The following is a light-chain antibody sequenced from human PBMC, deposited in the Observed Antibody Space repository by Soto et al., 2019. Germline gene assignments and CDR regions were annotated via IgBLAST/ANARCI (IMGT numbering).Light chain of an antibody. CDR3: QQYNSYSPYT. V-gene: IGKV1-5*01. J-gene: IGKJ2*01. Sequence: DIQMTQSPSTLSASVGDRVTITCRASQSISSWLAWYQQKPGKAPKLLIYDASSLESGVPSRFSGSGSGTEFTLTICSPQPDDFATYYCQQYNSYSPYTFGQGTKLEIK. CDR1: QSISSW. CDR2: DAS.